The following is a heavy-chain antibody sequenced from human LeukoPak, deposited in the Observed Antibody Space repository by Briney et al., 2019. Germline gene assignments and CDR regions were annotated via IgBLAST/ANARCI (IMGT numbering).Heavy chain of an antibody. CDR3: ARDVRYFDGSGYPHDAFDV. D-gene: IGHD3-22*01. J-gene: IGHJ3*01. Sequence: PGGSLRLSCAASGFSVSGSYMTWVRQTPGKRLEWLSVIYTGGGTDYADSVKGRFTISRDDSRNALYLEMNSLRVDDTAVYYCARDVRYFDGSGYPHDAFDVWGQGTMVTVSS. CDR2: IYTGGGT. V-gene: IGHV3-53*01. CDR1: GFSVSGSY.